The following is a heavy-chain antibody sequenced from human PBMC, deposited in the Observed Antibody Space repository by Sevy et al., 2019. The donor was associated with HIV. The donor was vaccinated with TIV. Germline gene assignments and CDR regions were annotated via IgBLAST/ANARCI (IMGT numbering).Heavy chain of an antibody. CDR1: GGSISSYY. CDR2: IYYSGST. Sequence: SETLSLTCSVSGGSISSYYWSWIRQPPGKGLEWIGYIYYSGSTNYNPPLKSRVTISVDTSKNQFSLKLCSVTAADTAVYYCARDYYDCSSTSCYPRGWFDPWGQGTLVTVSS. V-gene: IGHV4-59*01. CDR3: ARDYYDCSSTSCYPRGWFDP. J-gene: IGHJ5*02. D-gene: IGHD2-2*01.